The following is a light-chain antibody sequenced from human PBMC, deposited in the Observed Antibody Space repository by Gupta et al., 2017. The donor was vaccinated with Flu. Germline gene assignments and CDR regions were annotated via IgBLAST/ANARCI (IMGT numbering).Light chain of an antibody. CDR2: STN. V-gene: IGLV8-61*01. Sequence: QTVVTQEPSSSVSPGGTVALTCGLSSGSVSSTNTPSWYQQTPGQAPRTLIYSTNTRSSGVPDRFSGSIVGNKAALIITGAEADDESDYYCVLHVGSGIWVFGGGTKVTVL. J-gene: IGLJ3*02. CDR1: SGSVSSTNT. CDR3: VLHVGSGIWV.